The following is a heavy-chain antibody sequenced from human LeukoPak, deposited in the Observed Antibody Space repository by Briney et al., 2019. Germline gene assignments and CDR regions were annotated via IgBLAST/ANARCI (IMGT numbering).Heavy chain of an antibody. J-gene: IGHJ5*02. CDR2: IWYDGSNK. V-gene: IGHV3-33*01. D-gene: IGHD3-10*01. CDR3: ARREAGVRGVIQYNWFDP. CDR1: GFTFSSYG. Sequence: GGSLRLSCAASGFTFSSYGMHWVRQAPGKGLEWVAVIWYDGSNKYYADSVRGRFTISRDNSKNTLYLQMNSLRAEDTAVYYCARREAGVRGVIQYNWFDPWGQGTLVTVSS.